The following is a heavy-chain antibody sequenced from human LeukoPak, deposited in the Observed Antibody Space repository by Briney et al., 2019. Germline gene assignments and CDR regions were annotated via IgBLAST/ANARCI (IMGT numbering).Heavy chain of an antibody. CDR1: GGSISSYY. D-gene: IGHD1-7*01. Sequence: SETLSLTCTVSGGSISSYYWSWIRQPPGKGLEWIGYIYTSGSTNYNPSLKSRVTMSVDTSKNQFSLKLSSVTAADTAVYYCAREPHRVGGTSADYYYYYYMDVWGKGTTVTVSS. CDR3: AREPHRVGGTSADYYYYYYMDV. V-gene: IGHV4-4*08. J-gene: IGHJ6*03. CDR2: IYTSGST.